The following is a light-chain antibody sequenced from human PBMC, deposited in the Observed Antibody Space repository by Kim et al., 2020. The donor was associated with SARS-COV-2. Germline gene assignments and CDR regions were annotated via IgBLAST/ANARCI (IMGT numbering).Light chain of an antibody. CDR2: AAS. V-gene: IGKV1-27*01. Sequence: SSGGDGVPFSCRGSSGISNYLAWYQQKPGQAPNLLIYAASALQFGVSSRFSGSGSGTDFTLTISDLQPEDVATYYCQKYNTSPWTFGHGTKVDIK. CDR3: QKYNTSPWT. CDR1: SGISNY. J-gene: IGKJ1*01.